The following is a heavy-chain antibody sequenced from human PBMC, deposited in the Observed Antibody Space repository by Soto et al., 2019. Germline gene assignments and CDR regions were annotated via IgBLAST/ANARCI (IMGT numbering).Heavy chain of an antibody. V-gene: IGHV3-30*03. D-gene: IGHD3-10*01. CDR3: ARHNYGSGSTYFDY. CDR1: AVILRRDG. J-gene: IGHJ4*02. CDR2: ISYDGSYK. Sequence: ARGDLRDPQGGSAVILRRDGNLLGRPAPGKGLEWVAVISYDGSYKYYADSVKGRFTISRDNSRNTLYLQMNSLRAEDTAVYYCARHNYGSGSTYFDYWGQGTLVTVSS.